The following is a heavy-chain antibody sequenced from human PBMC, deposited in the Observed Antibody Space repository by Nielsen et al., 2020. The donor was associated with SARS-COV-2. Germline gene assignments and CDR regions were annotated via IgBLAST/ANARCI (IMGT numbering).Heavy chain of an antibody. CDR3: ARAIFGYDYVDYYYGMDV. J-gene: IGHJ6*02. D-gene: IGHD3-16*01. Sequence: GESLKISCAASGFTFDDYGTSWVRQAPGKGLEWVSGINWNGGSTGYADSVKGRFTISRDNAKNSLYLQMNSLRAEDTALYHCARAIFGYDYVDYYYGMDVWGQGTTVTVSS. V-gene: IGHV3-20*01. CDR1: GFTFDDYG. CDR2: INWNGGST.